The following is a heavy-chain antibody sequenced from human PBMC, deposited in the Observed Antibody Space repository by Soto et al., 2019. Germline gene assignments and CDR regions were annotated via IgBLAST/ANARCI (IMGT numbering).Heavy chain of an antibody. CDR1: GGSISSNNW. CDR3: ERVMSDSCGSLTAFDY. CDR2: IYHSERT. J-gene: IGHJ4*02. V-gene: IGHV4-4*02. D-gene: IGHD6-19*01. Sequence: QVQLQESGPGLVKASGTLSLTCTVSGGSISSNNWWSWVRQPPGKGLEWIGEIYHSERTHHNPAHRSRVTISVDSSENQYPRKVSSVTAADTAVYYCERVMSDSCGSLTAFDYWGQGTLVTVSS.